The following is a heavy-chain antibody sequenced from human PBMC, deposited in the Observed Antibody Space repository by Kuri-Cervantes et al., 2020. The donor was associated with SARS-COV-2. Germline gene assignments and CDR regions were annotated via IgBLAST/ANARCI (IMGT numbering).Heavy chain of an antibody. CDR2: IYYSGST. CDR3: ARDGLSSGGAGYDAFDI. J-gene: IGHJ3*02. D-gene: IGHD1-26*01. CDR1: GGSVSSGSYY. Sequence: SETLSLTCTVSGGSVSSGSYYWSWIRQPPGKGLEWIGYIYYSGSTNYNPSLKSRVTISVDTSKNQFSLKLSSVTAADTAVYYCARDGLSSGGAGYDAFDIWGQGTMVTVSS. V-gene: IGHV4-61*01.